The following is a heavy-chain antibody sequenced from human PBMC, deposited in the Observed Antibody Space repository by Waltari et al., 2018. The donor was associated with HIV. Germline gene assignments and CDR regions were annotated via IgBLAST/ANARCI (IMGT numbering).Heavy chain of an antibody. CDR1: GDPISSYY. D-gene: IGHD6-6*01. V-gene: IGHV4-59*08. CDR2: LYNGGST. Sequence: QVQLQESGPGLVKPSETLSLTCTVSGDPISSYYWHWIRQPPGKGLEWIGYLYNGGSTNYKPSLSSRLTISVDTSNNQVSLMLSSVTAADTAVYYCARLGGSSAPDYWGQGTLVTVSS. CDR3: ARLGGSSAPDY. J-gene: IGHJ4*02.